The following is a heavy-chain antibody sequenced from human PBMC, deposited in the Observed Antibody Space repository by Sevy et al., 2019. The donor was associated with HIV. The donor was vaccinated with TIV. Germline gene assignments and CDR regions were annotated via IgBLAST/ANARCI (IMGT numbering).Heavy chain of an antibody. J-gene: IGHJ4*02. CDR1: GFTFSSYS. Sequence: GGSLRLSCAASGFTFSSYSMNWVRQAPGKGLEWVAVISYDGSNKYYADSVKGRFTISRDNSKNTLYLQMNSLRAEDTAVYYCARGGELYVEYYFDYWGQGTLVTVSS. V-gene: IGHV3-30*03. CDR2: ISYDGSNK. D-gene: IGHD1-26*01. CDR3: ARGGELYVEYYFDY.